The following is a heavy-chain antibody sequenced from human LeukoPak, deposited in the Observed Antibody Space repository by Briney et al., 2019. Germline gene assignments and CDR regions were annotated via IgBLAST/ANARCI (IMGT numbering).Heavy chain of an antibody. CDR2: SKYDGSTK. Sequence: GGSLRLSCEASGFSLSGSWMHWVRQAPGKGLMWVSQSKYDGSTKSYAASVRGRFTISRDNAKNTLYLHMDSLRAEDTAVYYCERSDSFHNWGQGTMVVVSA. J-gene: IGHJ3*01. CDR3: ERSDSFHN. D-gene: IGHD2-21*01. CDR1: GFSLSGSW. V-gene: IGHV3-74*01.